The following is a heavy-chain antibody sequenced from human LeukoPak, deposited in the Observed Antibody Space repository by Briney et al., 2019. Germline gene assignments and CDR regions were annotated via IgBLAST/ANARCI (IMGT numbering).Heavy chain of an antibody. CDR2: IYYSGST. CDR1: GYSISSGYY. Sequence: SETLSLTCTVSGYSISSGYYWGWIRQPPGKGLEWIGSIYYSGSTYYNPSLKSRVTISVDTSKNQFSLKLSSVTAADTAVYYCASGYSGYAGYYMDVWGKGTTVTVSS. CDR3: ASGYSGYAGYYMDV. J-gene: IGHJ6*03. V-gene: IGHV4-38-2*02. D-gene: IGHD5-12*01.